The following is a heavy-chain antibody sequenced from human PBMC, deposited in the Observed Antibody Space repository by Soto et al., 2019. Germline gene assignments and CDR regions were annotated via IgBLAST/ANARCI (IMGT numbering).Heavy chain of an antibody. CDR1: GYTFSHYA. D-gene: IGHD3-16*01. V-gene: IGHV1-3*01. J-gene: IGHJ4*02. CDR2: INAGNGNT. CDR3: ARGVDYAYPDY. Sequence: QVHVVQSGPEVKKPGASVKVSCKTSGYTFSHYAIHWVRQAPGQGLEWMGWINAGNGNTEYSQKFQGRVTFTRDTSANTADMEMTTLRSEDTAMYYFARGVDYAYPDYWGQGTLVTVSS.